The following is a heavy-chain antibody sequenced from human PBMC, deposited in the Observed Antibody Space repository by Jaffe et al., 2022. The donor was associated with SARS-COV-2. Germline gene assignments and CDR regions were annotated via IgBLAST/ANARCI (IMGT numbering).Heavy chain of an antibody. J-gene: IGHJ4*02. CDR2: ISSDVIYI. D-gene: IGHD5-12*01. Sequence: EVRLVESGGGLVKPGGSLRLSCAASGFNFSSYNMNWVRQAPGKGLEWVSSISSDVIYIHYADFVNGRFTTSRDNAKHSLYLQLNSLRAEDTAVYYCVRELQYNSGYFDALGLDYWGQGTLITVSS. V-gene: IGHV3-21*01. CDR1: GFNFSSYN. CDR3: VRELQYNSGYFDALGLDY.